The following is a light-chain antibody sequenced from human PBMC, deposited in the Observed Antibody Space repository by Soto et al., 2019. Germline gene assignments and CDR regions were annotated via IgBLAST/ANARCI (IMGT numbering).Light chain of an antibody. Sequence: IQLTQSPSSLSASVGDRVTVTCRASQGIGTYLVWYQQKSGKAPTVLIYASSTLQTGVPSRFSGSGSGTDFSLTISSLHPEDLATYYCQQVDRYHRTLRQGPKVEIK. CDR2: ASS. CDR3: QQVDRYHRT. CDR1: QGIGTY. J-gene: IGKJ1*01. V-gene: IGKV1-9*01.